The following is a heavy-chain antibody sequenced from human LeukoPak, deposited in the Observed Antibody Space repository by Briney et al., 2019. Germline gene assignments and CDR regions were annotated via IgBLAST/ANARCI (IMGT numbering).Heavy chain of an antibody. CDR1: GFTFSSYG. J-gene: IGHJ4*02. Sequence: PGGSLRLSCAASGFTFSSYGMHWVRQAPGKGLEWVAFIRYDGSNKYYADSVKGRFTISRDNSKNTLYLQMNSLRAEDTAVYYCAEDQFVVPAANGFDYWGQGTLVTVSS. V-gene: IGHV3-30*02. D-gene: IGHD2-2*01. CDR2: IRYDGSNK. CDR3: AEDQFVVPAANGFDY.